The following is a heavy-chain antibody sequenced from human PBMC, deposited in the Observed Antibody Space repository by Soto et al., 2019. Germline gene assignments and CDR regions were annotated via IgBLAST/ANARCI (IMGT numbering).Heavy chain of an antibody. V-gene: IGHV2-5*02. CDR2: IYWDDDK. Sequence: QITLKESGPTLVKPTQTLTLTCTFSGFSLSTSGVAVGWIRQPPGKALAWLALIYWDDDKRYSPSMKGRLTINRDTSKNQVVLIMTNMDPEDTATYYCAHRLTATALDIWGQGTMVTVSS. D-gene: IGHD2-21*02. J-gene: IGHJ3*02. CDR3: AHRLTATALDI. CDR1: GFSLSTSGVA.